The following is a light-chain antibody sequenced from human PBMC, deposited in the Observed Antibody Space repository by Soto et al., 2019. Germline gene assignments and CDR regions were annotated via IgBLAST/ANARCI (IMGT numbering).Light chain of an antibody. Sequence: RKPASMLSVSRGERATLSGRASQSISSNVAWYQQKPGQAPRLLIYGASTRATGLPARFSGSGSGTEFTLTISSLLSEDFAVYYCQQYGNWPFTSGQRTRLEI. J-gene: IGKJ5*01. V-gene: IGKV3-15*01. CDR2: GAS. CDR3: QQYGNWPFT. CDR1: QSISSN.